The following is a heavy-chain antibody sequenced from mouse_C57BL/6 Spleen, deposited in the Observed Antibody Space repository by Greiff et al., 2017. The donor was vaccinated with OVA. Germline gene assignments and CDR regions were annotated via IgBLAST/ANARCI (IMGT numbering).Heavy chain of an antibody. CDR2: IYPGDGDT. CDR3: ARSAGNYVYFDY. CDR1: GYAFSSYW. J-gene: IGHJ2*01. Sequence: QVQLKESGAELVKPGASVKISCKASGYAFSSYWMNWVKQRPGKGLEWIGQIYPGDGDTNYNGKFKGKATLTADKSSSTACMQLSSLTSEDSAVYFCARSAGNYVYFDYWGQGTTLTVSS. D-gene: IGHD2-1*01. V-gene: IGHV1-80*01.